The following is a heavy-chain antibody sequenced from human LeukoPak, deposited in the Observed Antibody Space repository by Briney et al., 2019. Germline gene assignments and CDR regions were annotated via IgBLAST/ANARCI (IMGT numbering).Heavy chain of an antibody. J-gene: IGHJ6*03. CDR1: GYRFTRYW. V-gene: IGHV5-51*01. Sequence: CESLKLSCKGSGYRFTRYWIRRVRQLPGQGLEWMGIIYHHDSDTEYSPSSQGQVTISADKSISTAYLQWSSLKASDTAMYYCARLAFCTNAVCFSNYYYSMDVWGRGTTVTVSS. D-gene: IGHD2-8*01. CDR3: ARLAFCTNAVCFSNYYYSMDV. CDR2: IYHHDSDT.